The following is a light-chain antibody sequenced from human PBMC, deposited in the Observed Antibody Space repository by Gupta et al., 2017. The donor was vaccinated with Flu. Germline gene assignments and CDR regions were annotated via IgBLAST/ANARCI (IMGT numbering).Light chain of an antibody. CDR2: AAS. V-gene: IGKV1-9*01. CDR3: QQFMSFPLT. CDR1: QGISTY. J-gene: IGKJ5*01. Sequence: DIQLTQSPSFLSATVGDRVTITCRASQGISTYLAWYQQKPGKAPKLLTYAASSMQSGVPSRFSGSGSGTEFTLTISSLQPEDCATYYCQQFMSFPLTFGQGTRLEIK.